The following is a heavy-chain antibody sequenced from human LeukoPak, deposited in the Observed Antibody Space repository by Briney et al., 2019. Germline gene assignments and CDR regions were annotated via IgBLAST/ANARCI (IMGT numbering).Heavy chain of an antibody. CDR2: IYYSGST. J-gene: IGHJ6*02. CDR1: GGSISSYY. D-gene: IGHD5-12*01. CDR3: ARQIGLPTTYYYYYYGMDV. Sequence: PSETLSLTCTVSGGSISSYYWSWIRQPPGKGLEWIGYIYYSGSTNYNPSLKSRVTISVDTPKNQFSLKLSSVTAADTAVYYCARQIGLPTTYYYYYYGMDVWGQGTTVTVSS. V-gene: IGHV4-59*08.